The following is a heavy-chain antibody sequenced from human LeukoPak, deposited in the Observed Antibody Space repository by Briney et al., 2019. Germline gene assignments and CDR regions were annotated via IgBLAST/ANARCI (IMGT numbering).Heavy chain of an antibody. CDR3: ARDYYDSSGYYPADY. V-gene: IGHV4-61*02. D-gene: IGHD3-22*01. Sequence: PSETLSLTCIVSGGSISIGSYYWGWIRQPPGKGLEWIGRIYTSGSTNYNPSLKSRVTMSVDTSKNQFSLKLSSVTAADTAVYYCARDYYDSSGYYPADYWGQGTLVTVSS. J-gene: IGHJ4*02. CDR2: IYTSGST. CDR1: GGSISIGSYY.